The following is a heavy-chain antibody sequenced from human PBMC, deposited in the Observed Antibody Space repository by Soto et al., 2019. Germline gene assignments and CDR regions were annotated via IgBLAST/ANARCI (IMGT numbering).Heavy chain of an antibody. CDR3: AKDRPVNWNLLSPGDNLFDS. J-gene: IGHJ5*01. V-gene: IGHV3-23*01. D-gene: IGHD1-1*01. Sequence: EVQLLESGGDLVQPGGSLRLSCAASGFTFSSYAMTWVRQAPGKGLEWVSTISGSAETTYYTESVKGRFTISRDNSKNTVHLPMNSLRVEDTAVYYCAKDRPVNWNLLSPGDNLFDSWGQGTLVTVSS. CDR1: GFTFSSYA. CDR2: ISGSAETT.